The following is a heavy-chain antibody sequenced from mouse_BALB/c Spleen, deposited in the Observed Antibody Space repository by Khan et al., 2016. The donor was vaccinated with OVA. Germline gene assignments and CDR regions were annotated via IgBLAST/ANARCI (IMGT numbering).Heavy chain of an antibody. D-gene: IGHD1-1*01. CDR3: ALLLRPMDY. CDR1: GYSITSGYY. V-gene: IGHV3-6*02. J-gene: IGHJ4*01. Sequence: VQLQESGPGLVKPSQSLSLTCSVTGYSITSGYYWNWIRQFPGNKLEWMGYISYDGSNHYNTSLKNRISITRDTSKNQFLLKLNSVTTEDTATYYFALLLRPMDYWGQGTSVTVSS. CDR2: ISYDGSN.